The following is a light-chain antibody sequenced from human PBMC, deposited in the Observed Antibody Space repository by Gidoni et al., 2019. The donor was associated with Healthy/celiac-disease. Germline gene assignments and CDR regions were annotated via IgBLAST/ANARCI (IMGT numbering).Light chain of an antibody. CDR2: DAS. CDR3: QQYDNLPPLT. V-gene: IGKV1-33*01. J-gene: IGKJ4*01. Sequence: DIQMTPSPSSLSASVGDRVTITCQASQDISNYLNWYQQKPGKAPKLLIYDASNLETGVPSRCSGSGSGTDFTFTISSLQPEDIATYYCQQYDNLPPLTCGGGTKVEIK. CDR1: QDISNY.